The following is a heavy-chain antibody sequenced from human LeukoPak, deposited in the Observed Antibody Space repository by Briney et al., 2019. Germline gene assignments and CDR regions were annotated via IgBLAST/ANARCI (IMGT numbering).Heavy chain of an antibody. CDR1: GASISSYY. V-gene: IGHV4-59*01. D-gene: IGHD3-10*01. J-gene: IGHJ4*02. CDR2: IHYTGTT. CDR3: AARMVRGVNPFDY. Sequence: SETLSLTCTVSGASISSYYWSWIRQPPGKGLEWIGYIHYTGTTNYNPSLKSRVTISVDTSKNQFSLKLSSVTAADTAVYYCAARMVRGVNPFDYWGQGTLVTVSS.